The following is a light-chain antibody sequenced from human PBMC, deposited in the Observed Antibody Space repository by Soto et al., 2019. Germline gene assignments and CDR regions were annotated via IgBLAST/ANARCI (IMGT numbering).Light chain of an antibody. CDR3: QQNNQSPIT. V-gene: IGKV3-15*01. CDR2: GAS. J-gene: IGKJ5*01. CDR1: QSVSSN. Sequence: APATKTHPPVESQSHSWRASQSVSSNLAWYQHKPGQAPRLLVYGASTRASGIPDRFSGSGSGTEFTLTINRLQPEDSAVYYCQQNNQSPITFGQGTRLEI.